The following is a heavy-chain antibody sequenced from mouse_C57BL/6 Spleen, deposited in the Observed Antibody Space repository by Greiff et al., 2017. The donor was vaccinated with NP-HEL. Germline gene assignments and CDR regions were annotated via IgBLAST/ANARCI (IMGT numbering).Heavy chain of an antibody. D-gene: IGHD1-1*01. J-gene: IGHJ2*01. CDR3: TTWGTTVYYDY. CDR1: GFNIKDYY. Sequence: EVQLQQSGAELVRPGASVKLSCTASGFNIKDYYMHWVKQRPEQGLEWIGRIDPEDGDTEYAPKFQGKATMTADPSSNTAYLQLSSLTSEDTAVYYCTTWGTTVYYDYWGKGTTLTVSS. CDR2: IDPEDGDT. V-gene: IGHV14-1*01.